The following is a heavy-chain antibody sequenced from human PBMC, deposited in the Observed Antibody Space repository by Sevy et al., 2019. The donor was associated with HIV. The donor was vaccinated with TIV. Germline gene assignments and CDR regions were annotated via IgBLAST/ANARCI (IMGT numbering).Heavy chain of an antibody. D-gene: IGHD2-8*02. CDR3: AKKDETGEAYWYFDL. V-gene: IGHV3-30*18. CDR2: ISYDGSNK. J-gene: IGHJ2*01. Sequence: GGSLRLSCAASGFTFSNYGMHWVRQAPGKGLEWVAIISYDGSNKYYGDSVEGRFTISRDNSKNTLYLQMNILIVEDTAVYYCAKKDETGEAYWYFDLWGRGTLVTVSS. CDR1: GFTFSNYG.